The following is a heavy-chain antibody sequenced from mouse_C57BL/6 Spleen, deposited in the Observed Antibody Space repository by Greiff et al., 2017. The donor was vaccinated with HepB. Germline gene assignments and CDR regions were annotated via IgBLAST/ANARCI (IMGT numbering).Heavy chain of an antibody. V-gene: IGHV1-69*01. J-gene: IGHJ2*01. CDR2: IDPSDSYT. Sequence: QVQLQQPGAELVMPGASVKLSCKASGYTFTSSWMHWVKQRPGQGLEWIGEIDPSDSYTNYNQKFKGKSTLTVDKSSSTAYMQLSSLTSEDSAVYYCARGRDGYSYYFDYWGQGTTLTVSS. CDR3: ARGRDGYSYYFDY. CDR1: GYTFTSSW. D-gene: IGHD2-3*01.